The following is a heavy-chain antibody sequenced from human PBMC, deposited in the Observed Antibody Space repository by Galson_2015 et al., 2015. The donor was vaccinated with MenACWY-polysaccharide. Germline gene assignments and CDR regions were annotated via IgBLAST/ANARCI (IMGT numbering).Heavy chain of an antibody. CDR1: GYSISSGYY. V-gene: IGHV4-38-2*01. D-gene: IGHD1-26*01. CDR2: IYHSGST. J-gene: IGHJ4*02. CDR3: ARVEKYSGSYYMLH. Sequence: ETLSLACAVSGYSISSGYYWGWLRQPPGKGLEWIGSIYHSGSTYYNPSLKSRVTISVDTSKNQFSLKLSSVTAADTAVYYCARVEKYSGSYYMLHWGQGTLVTVSS.